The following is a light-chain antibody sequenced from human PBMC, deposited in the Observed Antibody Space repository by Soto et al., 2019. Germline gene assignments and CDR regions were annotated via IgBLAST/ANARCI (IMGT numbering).Light chain of an antibody. CDR3: QQSYTTLTWT. J-gene: IGKJ1*01. V-gene: IGKV1-39*01. CDR2: AAS. CDR1: QSIGTY. Sequence: DIQMTQSPSSLSASVGDRVTITCRASQSIGTYLNWYQQKPGKAPTVLIFAASTLQSGVPSRFSGSGSGTDFTLTISSLQPEYFATYYCQQSYTTLTWTFGQGTKVEIK.